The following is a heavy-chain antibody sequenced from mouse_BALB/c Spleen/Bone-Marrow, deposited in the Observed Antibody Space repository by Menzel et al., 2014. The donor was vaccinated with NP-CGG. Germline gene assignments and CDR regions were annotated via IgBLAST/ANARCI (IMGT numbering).Heavy chain of an antibody. CDR2: ISSGSSTI. Sequence: EVMLVESGGGLVQPGGSRKLSCAASGFTFSSFGTHWVRQAPEKGLEWVAYISSGSSTIYYADTVKGRFTNSRDNPKNTLFLQMTSLRSEDTAMYYCARSSYGYDRQAYFFDYWGQGTTLTVSS. J-gene: IGHJ2*01. CDR1: GFTFSSFG. V-gene: IGHV5-17*02. D-gene: IGHD2-2*01. CDR3: ARSSYGYDRQAYFFDY.